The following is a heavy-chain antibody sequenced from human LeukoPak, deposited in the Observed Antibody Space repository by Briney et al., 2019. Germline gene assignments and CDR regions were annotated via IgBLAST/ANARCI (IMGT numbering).Heavy chain of an antibody. V-gene: IGHV4-39*02. CDR1: GDSISRSTYY. D-gene: IGHD7-27*01. CDR2: VYYGQSP. J-gene: IGHJ4*02. CDR3: ARRSGTGNFSY. Sequence: SETLSLTCTVSGDSISRSTYYWAWIRQPPGKGLEWIGSVYYGQSPYFNPSLESRATISVDTSKNHFSLKMSSVTAADTAVYYGARRSGTGNFSYWGQGTLVTVSS.